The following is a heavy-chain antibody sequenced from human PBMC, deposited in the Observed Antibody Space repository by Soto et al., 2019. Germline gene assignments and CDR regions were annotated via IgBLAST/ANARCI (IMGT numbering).Heavy chain of an antibody. CDR3: AKVFVFTIREGFDY. Sequence: PGGSLRLSCAASGFTFSSYAMSWVRPAPGKGLEWVSAITGSGDSTYYAESVKGRFTVSRDNSKNTLNLQMNSLRAEDTAVYYCAKVFVFTIREGFDYWGLGTLVTVSS. J-gene: IGHJ4*02. CDR2: ITGSGDST. D-gene: IGHD3-3*01. CDR1: GFTFSSYA. V-gene: IGHV3-23*01.